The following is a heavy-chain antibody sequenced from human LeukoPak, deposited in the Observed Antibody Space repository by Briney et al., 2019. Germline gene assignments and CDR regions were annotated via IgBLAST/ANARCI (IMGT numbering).Heavy chain of an antibody. Sequence: ASVTVSCKASGYTFTSYDINWVRQATGQGLEWMGWMNPNSGNTGYAQKFRGRVTMTRNTSISTAYMELSSLRSEDTAVYYCARVPSFYYDFWSGYVGGFDYWGQGTLVTVSS. V-gene: IGHV1-8*01. CDR3: ARVPSFYYDFWSGYVGGFDY. D-gene: IGHD3-3*01. CDR1: GYTFTSYD. CDR2: MNPNSGNT. J-gene: IGHJ4*02.